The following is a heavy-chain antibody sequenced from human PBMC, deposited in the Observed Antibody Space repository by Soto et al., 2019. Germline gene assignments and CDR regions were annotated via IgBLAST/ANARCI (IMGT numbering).Heavy chain of an antibody. CDR3: ARPQLRYFDWFEAFDI. J-gene: IGHJ3*02. CDR2: INAGNGNT. D-gene: IGHD3-9*01. Sequence: GASVKVSCKASGYTFTSYAMHWVRQAPGQRLEWMGWINAGNGNTKYSQKFQGRVTITRDTSASTAYMELSSLRSEDTAVYYCARPQLRYFDWFEAFDIWGQGTMVTVS. V-gene: IGHV1-3*01. CDR1: GYTFTSYA.